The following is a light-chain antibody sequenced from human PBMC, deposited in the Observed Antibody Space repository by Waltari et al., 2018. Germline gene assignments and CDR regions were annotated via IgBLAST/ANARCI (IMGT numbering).Light chain of an antibody. V-gene: IGLV3-25*03. J-gene: IGLJ1*01. CDR2: KDN. Sequence: SYELTQPPSVSVSPGQTARITCSGDALPKQYAYWYPQQPGQAPVLVIHKDNERTSGVPERVCGSSAGTTVTLTISGVQAEDEADYYCQSADSSGTYKVFGTGTKVTVL. CDR1: ALPKQY. CDR3: QSADSSGTYKV.